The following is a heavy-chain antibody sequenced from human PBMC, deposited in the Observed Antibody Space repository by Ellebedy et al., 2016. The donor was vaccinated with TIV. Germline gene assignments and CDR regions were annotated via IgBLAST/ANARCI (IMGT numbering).Heavy chain of an antibody. V-gene: IGHV4-4*02. CDR1: GGSISSSNW. CDR2: IYHSGST. D-gene: IGHD3-10*01. J-gene: IGHJ4*02. CDR3: ARVRYLSYYGSGSFLDHRIDY. Sequence: SETLSLXXAVSGGSISSSNWWSWVRQPPGKGLEWIGEIYHSGSTNYNPSLKSRVTISVDKSKNQFSLKLSSVTAADTAVYYCARVRYLSYYGSGSFLDHRIDYWGQGTLVTVSS.